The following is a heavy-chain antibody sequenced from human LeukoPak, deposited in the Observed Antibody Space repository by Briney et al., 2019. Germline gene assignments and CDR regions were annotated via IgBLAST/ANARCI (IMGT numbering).Heavy chain of an antibody. CDR2: IYYSGST. CDR1: GGSISSYY. V-gene: IGHV4-59*01. Sequence: SETLSLTCTVSGGSISSYYWSWIRQPPGKGLEWIGYIYYSGSTNYNPSLKSRVTISVDTSKNQFSLKPSSVTAADTAVYYCARGRADDIWGQGTMVTVSS. J-gene: IGHJ3*02. CDR3: ARGRADDI.